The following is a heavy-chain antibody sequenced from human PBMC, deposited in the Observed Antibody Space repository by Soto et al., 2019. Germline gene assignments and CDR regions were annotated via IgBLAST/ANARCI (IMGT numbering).Heavy chain of an antibody. Sequence: GGSLRLSCAASGFTFSGYGMHWVRQAPGKGLEWVAVISNDGSNKYYVDSVKGRFTISRDNSKNTLYLQMNSLRAEDTAVYYCAKALVGTGTNFDYWGQGALVTVSS. V-gene: IGHV3-30*18. CDR1: GFTFSGYG. J-gene: IGHJ4*02. CDR3: AKALVGTGTNFDY. CDR2: ISNDGSNK. D-gene: IGHD1-1*01.